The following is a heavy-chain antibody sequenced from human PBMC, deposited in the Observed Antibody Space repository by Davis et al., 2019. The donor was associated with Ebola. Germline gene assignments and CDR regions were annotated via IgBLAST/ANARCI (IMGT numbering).Heavy chain of an antibody. D-gene: IGHD6-19*01. CDR3: AKGTTYSSSGWYYFDY. CDR1: GFTFSSYG. Sequence: PGGSLRLSCAASGFTFSSYGMHWVRQAPGKGLEWVAVISYDGSNKYYADSVKGRFTISRDNSKNTLYLQMNSLRAEDTAVYYCAKGTTYSSSGWYYFDYWGQGTLVTVSS. CDR2: ISYDGSNK. V-gene: IGHV3-30*18. J-gene: IGHJ4*02.